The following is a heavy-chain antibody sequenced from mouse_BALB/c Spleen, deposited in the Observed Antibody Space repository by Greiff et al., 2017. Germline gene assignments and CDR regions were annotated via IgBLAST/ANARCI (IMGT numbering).Heavy chain of an antibody. Sequence: QVQLQQSGPGLVAPSQSLSITCTVSGFSLTGYGVNWVRQPPGKGLEWLGMIWGDGSTDYNSALKSRLSISKDNSKSQVFLKMNSLQTDDTARYYCARATLGRYDAMDYWGQGTSVTVSS. D-gene: IGHD4-1*02. CDR2: IWGDGST. J-gene: IGHJ4*01. CDR3: ARATLGRYDAMDY. CDR1: GFSLTGYG. V-gene: IGHV2-6-7*01.